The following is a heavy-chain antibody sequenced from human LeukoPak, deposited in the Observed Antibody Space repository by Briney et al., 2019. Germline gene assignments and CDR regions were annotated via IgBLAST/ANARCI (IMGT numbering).Heavy chain of an antibody. CDR3: ARIGSSWPNRFDP. V-gene: IGHV3-11*01. J-gene: IGHJ5*02. D-gene: IGHD6-13*01. CDR1: GFRFSDYY. Sequence: GGSLRLSCAASGFRFSDYYMTWIRQAPGKGLEWVSHITSSGSTIHYADSVKGRFTISRDNAKNSLYLQMSSLRAEDTAVYYCARIGSSWPNRFDPWGQGTLVTVSS. CDR2: ITSSGSTI.